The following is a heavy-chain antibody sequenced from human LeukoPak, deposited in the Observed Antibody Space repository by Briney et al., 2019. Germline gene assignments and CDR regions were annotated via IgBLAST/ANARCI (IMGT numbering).Heavy chain of an antibody. CDR3: ARGVPAANFDY. Sequence: GESLKISCAASGFTFSSYSMNWVRQAPGKGLEWVSSISSSSSYIYYADSVKGRFTISRDNAKNSLYLQMNSLRAEDTAVYYCARGVPAANFDYWGQGTLVTVSS. CDR1: GFTFSSYS. J-gene: IGHJ4*02. D-gene: IGHD2-2*01. CDR2: ISSSSSYI. V-gene: IGHV3-21*01.